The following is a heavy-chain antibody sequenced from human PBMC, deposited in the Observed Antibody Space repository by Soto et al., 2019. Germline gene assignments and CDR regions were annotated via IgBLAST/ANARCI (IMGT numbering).Heavy chain of an antibody. CDR1: GDSITRRDYY. CDR3: ARDRXXXSXXDP. J-gene: IGHJ5*02. V-gene: IGHV4-31*03. CDR2: IHHSGAA. Sequence: SETLSLTCTVSGDSITRRDYYWTWIRQYPGKGLEWIGYIHHSGAAHYNPSLKSRLTISVDTSRNQFSLKLTSVTAADTAVYYCARDRXXXSXXDPWGQGVLVTXXS.